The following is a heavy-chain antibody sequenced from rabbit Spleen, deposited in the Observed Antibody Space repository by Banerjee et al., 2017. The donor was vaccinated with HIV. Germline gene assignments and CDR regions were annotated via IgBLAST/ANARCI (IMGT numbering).Heavy chain of an antibody. CDR3: ARDADSDSIPDYFNL. Sequence: QEQLVESGGGLVRPEGSLKLSCTASGFSFSNKAVMCWVRQAPGKGLQWIACINAVTGKAVYATWAKGRFTFSKTSSTTVTLQMTSLTAADTATYFCARDADSDSIPDYFNLWGPGTLVTVS. V-gene: IGHV1S45*01. CDR1: GFSFSNKAV. J-gene: IGHJ4*01. CDR2: INAVTGKA. D-gene: IGHD4-1*01.